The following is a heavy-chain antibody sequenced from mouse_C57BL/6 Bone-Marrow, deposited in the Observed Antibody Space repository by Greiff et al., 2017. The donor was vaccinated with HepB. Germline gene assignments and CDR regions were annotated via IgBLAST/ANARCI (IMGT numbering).Heavy chain of an antibody. D-gene: IGHD2-2*01. V-gene: IGHV1-55*01. CDR1: GYTFTSYW. Sequence: QVQLQQSGAELVKPGASVKMSCKASGYTFTSYWITWVKQRPGQGLEWIGDIYPGSGSTNYNEKFKSKATLTADTSSSTAYMQLSSLTSEDSAVYYCARRTDGYGGSAYWGQGTLVTVSA. J-gene: IGHJ3*01. CDR2: IYPGSGST. CDR3: ARRTDGYGGSAY.